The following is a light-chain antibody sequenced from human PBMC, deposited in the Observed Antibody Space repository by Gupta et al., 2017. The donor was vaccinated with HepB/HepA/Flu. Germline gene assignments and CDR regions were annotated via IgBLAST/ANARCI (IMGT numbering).Light chain of an antibody. CDR2: YAS. J-gene: IGKJ4*01. CDR3: QQFQNYVT. V-gene: IGKV1D-13*01. CDR1: QGISSA. Sequence: AIQLTQFPSYLSASVGDRVTITCRASQGISSALAWYQQKPGKPPKLLIYYASTLGSEVPSRFSGSGSGXDFTLTXSGLQPEDFATYYCQQFQNYVTFGXGTKVEIK.